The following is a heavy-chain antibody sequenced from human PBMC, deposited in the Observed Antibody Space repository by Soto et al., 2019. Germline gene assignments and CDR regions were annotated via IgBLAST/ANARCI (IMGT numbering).Heavy chain of an antibody. V-gene: IGHV4-4*07. CDR3: ANDEYCDSNNWFDP. J-gene: IGHJ5*02. CDR2: ICSTGST. CDR1: GGSIRASY. D-gene: IGHD3-22*01. Sequence: SGTLSLTCAVSGGSIRASYWNWIRQPAGKGLEWIGRICSTGSTNYNPSFRSRVTMSVDTNNNQFSQMLSLINAADTAVYYWANDEYCDSNNWFDPWGQGTTVTVSS.